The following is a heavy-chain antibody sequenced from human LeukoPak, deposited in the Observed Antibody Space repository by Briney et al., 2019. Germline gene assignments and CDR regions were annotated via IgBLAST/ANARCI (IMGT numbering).Heavy chain of an antibody. Sequence: SETLSLTCTVSGGSISSSSYYWGWIRQPPGKGLEWIGYIYHSGSTYYNPSLKSRVTISVDRSKNQFSLKLSSVTAADTAVYYCARVIGNRGVIDYWGQGTLVTVSS. J-gene: IGHJ4*02. CDR2: IYHSGST. V-gene: IGHV4-39*07. CDR3: ARVIGNRGVIDY. D-gene: IGHD2-21*01. CDR1: GGSISSSSYY.